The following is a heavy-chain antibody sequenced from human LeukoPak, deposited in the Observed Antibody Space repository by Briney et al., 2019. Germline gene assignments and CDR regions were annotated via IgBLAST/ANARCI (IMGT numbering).Heavy chain of an antibody. J-gene: IGHJ3*02. CDR1: GFTFSSNY. Sequence: GGSLRLSCAASGFTFSSNYMNWVRQAPGKGLEWVSIIYSGGRTYYAATVNARFAIARFNSKNTLYLQMNNLRAEDMDVYYCARDLWGVGFDIWGQGTMVTVSS. D-gene: IGHD1-26*01. CDR3: ARDLWGVGFDI. CDR2: IYSGGRT. V-gene: IGHV3-66*01.